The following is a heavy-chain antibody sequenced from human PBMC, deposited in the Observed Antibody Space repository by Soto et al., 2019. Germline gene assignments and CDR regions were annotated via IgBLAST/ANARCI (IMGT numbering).Heavy chain of an antibody. CDR1: GGTFSGYA. CDR2: IIPMFGTS. D-gene: IGHD2-2*02. Sequence: QVQLVQSGAEVKKPGSSVKVSCKASGGTFSGYAISWVRQAPGQGLEWMGEIIPMFGTSNYAQKFQGRVTITADESTSTAYMELSSLRSEDTAVYYCARGRCSSTSCYKEYYFDLWGQGTLVTVSA. V-gene: IGHV1-69*01. CDR3: ARGRCSSTSCYKEYYFDL. J-gene: IGHJ4*02.